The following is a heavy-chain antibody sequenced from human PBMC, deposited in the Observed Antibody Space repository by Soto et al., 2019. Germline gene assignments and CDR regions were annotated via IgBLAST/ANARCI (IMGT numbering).Heavy chain of an antibody. V-gene: IGHV4-34*01. CDR2: INHSGST. Sequence: LETLSLTCAVYGGSFSCYYLSWIRQPTGKGLEWIGEINHSGSTNYNPSLKSRVTISVDTSKNQFSLKLSSVTAADTAVYYCATRITMVRGAYGPRGCWFDPWGQGTLVTVSS. CDR3: ATRITMVRGAYGPRGCWFDP. CDR1: GGSFSCYY. J-gene: IGHJ5*02. D-gene: IGHD3-10*01.